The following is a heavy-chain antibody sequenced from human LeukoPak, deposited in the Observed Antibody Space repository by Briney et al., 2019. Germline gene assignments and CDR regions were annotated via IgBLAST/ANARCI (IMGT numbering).Heavy chain of an antibody. J-gene: IGHJ4*02. CDR3: ARDLPQGSSWPYGDY. V-gene: IGHV7-4-1*02. CDR1: GYSFTTYA. Sequence: ASVKVSCKASGYSFTTYAMNWVRQAPGQGLEWMGWINTNTGNPTYAQGFTGRSVFSLDTSVSTAYLQISSLKAEDTAVYYCARDLPQGSSWPYGDYWGQGTLVTVSS. D-gene: IGHD6-13*01. CDR2: INTNTGNP.